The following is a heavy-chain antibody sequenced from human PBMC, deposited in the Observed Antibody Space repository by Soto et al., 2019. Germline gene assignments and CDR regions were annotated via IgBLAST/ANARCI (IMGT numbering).Heavy chain of an antibody. CDR1: GFTFRTYD. CDR2: ISGTGGAK. Sequence: PGGSLRLSCEASGFTFRTYDMHWVRQAPGKGLEWVSYISGTGGAKYFADSVKGRFTISRDNAKNSLYVHMNSLKAEDTALYYCAREWNTAYIDFWGQGTLVTVSS. CDR3: AREWNTAYIDF. J-gene: IGHJ4*02. V-gene: IGHV3-48*03. D-gene: IGHD3-16*01.